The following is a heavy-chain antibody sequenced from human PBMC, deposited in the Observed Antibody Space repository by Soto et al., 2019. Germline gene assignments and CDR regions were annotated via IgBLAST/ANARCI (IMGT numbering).Heavy chain of an antibody. J-gene: IGHJ6*02. CDR1: GYSFTSYW. D-gene: IGHD1-26*01. Sequence: GESLKISCKGSGYSFTSYWISWVRQMPGKGLEWMGRIDPSDSYTNYSPSFQGHVTISADKSISTAYLQWSSLKASDTAMYYCARSPATDLYYYYYGMDVWGQGTTVTVSS. CDR2: IDPSDSYT. CDR3: ARSPATDLYYYYYGMDV. V-gene: IGHV5-10-1*01.